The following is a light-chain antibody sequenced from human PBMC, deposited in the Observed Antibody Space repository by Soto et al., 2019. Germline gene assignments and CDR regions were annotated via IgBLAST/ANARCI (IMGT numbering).Light chain of an antibody. J-gene: IGLJ1*01. CDR3: SSYTSTSTYV. CDR2: EVI. Sequence: QSALTQPASVSGSPGQSITISCTVTSSDVGGYHYVSWYQQHPGKAPKLMIYEVINRPSGVPNRFSASKSGNTASLTISGLQAEDEADYYCSSYTSTSTYVFGTGTKVTVL. V-gene: IGLV2-14*01. CDR1: SSDVGGYHY.